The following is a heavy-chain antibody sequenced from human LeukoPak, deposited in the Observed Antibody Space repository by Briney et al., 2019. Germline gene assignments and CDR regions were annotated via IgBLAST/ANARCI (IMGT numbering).Heavy chain of an antibody. D-gene: IGHD6-13*01. V-gene: IGHV4-39*01. CDR3: ASGAAAGEK. J-gene: IGHJ4*02. CDR1: GGSISSSSYY. Sequence: SETLSLTCTVSGGSISSSSYYWGWIRQPPGKGLEWIGSIYYSGSTYYNPSLKSRVTISVDTSKNQFSLKLSSVTAADTAVYYCASGAAAGEKWGQETLVTVSS. CDR2: IYYSGST.